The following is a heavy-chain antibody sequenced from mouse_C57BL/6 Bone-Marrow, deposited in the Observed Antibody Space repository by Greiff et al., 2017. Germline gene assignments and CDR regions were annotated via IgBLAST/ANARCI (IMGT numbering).Heavy chain of an antibody. CDR1: GYTFTSYW. V-gene: IGHV1-64*01. J-gene: IGHJ2*01. CDR3: ARRVYYDYDVPFFDY. D-gene: IGHD2-4*01. Sequence: QVQLQQPGAELVKPGASVKLSCKASGYTFTSYWMPWVTQRPGQGLEWIGMIHPNSGSTNYNEKFKSKATLTVDKSSSTAYMQLSSLTSEDSAVYYCARRVYYDYDVPFFDYWGQGTTLTVSS. CDR2: IHPNSGST.